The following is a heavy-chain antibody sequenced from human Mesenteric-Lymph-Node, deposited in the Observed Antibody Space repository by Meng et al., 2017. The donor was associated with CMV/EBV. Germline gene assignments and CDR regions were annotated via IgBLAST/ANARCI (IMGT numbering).Heavy chain of an antibody. CDR2: IFPGDSDT. D-gene: IGHD5-12*01. CDR1: GYSFTNHW. Sequence: GESLKISCKASGYSFTNHWIGWVRQMPGKGLEWMGIIFPGDSDTRYSPSFQGQVTISADKSISTAYLQWSSLEASDTAVYYCARQRGYTGYEFGYWGQGTLVTVSS. J-gene: IGHJ4*02. CDR3: ARQRGYTGYEFGY. V-gene: IGHV5-51*01.